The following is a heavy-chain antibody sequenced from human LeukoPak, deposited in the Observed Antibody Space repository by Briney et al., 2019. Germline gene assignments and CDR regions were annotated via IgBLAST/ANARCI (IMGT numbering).Heavy chain of an antibody. Sequence: QSGPTLVNPTQTLTLTCTFSGFSLSTSGVGVGWIRQPPGKALEWLALIYWDDDKRYSPSLKSRLTITKDTSKNQVVLTMTNMDPVDTATYYCAHSPRIAAAPESLNWFDPWGQGTLVTVSS. V-gene: IGHV2-5*02. CDR1: GFSLSTSGVG. D-gene: IGHD6-13*01. J-gene: IGHJ5*02. CDR3: AHSPRIAAAPESLNWFDP. CDR2: IYWDDDK.